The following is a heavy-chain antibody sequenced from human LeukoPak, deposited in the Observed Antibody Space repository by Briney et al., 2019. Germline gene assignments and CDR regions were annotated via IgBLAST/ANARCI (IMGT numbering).Heavy chain of an antibody. J-gene: IGHJ1*01. CDR1: GLTLSNVW. V-gene: IGHV3-15*07. Sequence: GSLRLSCAVSGLTLSNVWMNWVRQAPGKGLEWVGRIRSQTAGETTDFAAPVKGRFSISRDDSKNSLYLQMNSLTSEDTAVYYCAHGSAQYYEYWGQGTLVTVSS. CDR2: IRSQTAGETT. D-gene: IGHD2-15*01. CDR3: AHGSAQYYEY.